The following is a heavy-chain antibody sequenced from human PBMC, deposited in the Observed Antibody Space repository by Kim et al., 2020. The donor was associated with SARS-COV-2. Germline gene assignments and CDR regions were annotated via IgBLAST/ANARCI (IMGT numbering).Heavy chain of an antibody. Sequence: GGSLRLSCAASGFTFSSYGMHWVRQAPGKGLEWVAVISYDGNNKYYADSVKGRFTISRDNSKNSLYLQMNSLRAEDTAVYYCAKDLEAYRNGEVDYWGQGTLVTVSS. J-gene: IGHJ4*02. CDR2: ISYDGNNK. CDR1: GFTFSSYG. V-gene: IGHV3-30*18. D-gene: IGHD4-4*01. CDR3: AKDLEAYRNGEVDY.